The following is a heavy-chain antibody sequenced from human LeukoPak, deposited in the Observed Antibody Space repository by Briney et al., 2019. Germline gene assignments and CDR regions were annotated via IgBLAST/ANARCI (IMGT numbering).Heavy chain of an antibody. CDR2: ISAYNGNT. Sequence: GSSVKVSCKASGGTFSSYAISWVRQAPGQGLEWMGWISAYNGNTNYAQKLQGRVTMTTDTSTSTAYMELRSLRSDDTAVYYCARVPLHDFWSGYYFDYWGQGTLVTVSS. V-gene: IGHV1-18*01. J-gene: IGHJ4*02. CDR3: ARVPLHDFWSGYYFDY. CDR1: GGTFSSYA. D-gene: IGHD3-3*01.